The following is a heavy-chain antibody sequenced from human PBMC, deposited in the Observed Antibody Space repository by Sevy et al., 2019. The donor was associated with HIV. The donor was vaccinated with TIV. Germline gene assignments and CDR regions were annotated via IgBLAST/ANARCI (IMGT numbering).Heavy chain of an antibody. Sequence: GGSLRLSCAASGFTFSSYWMSRVRQAPRKGLEWVANIKQDRSEKYYVDSVKGRFTISRDNAKSSLYLQWNSLRAEDTAIYYCARSYFGSGTSYGMDVWGQGTTVTVSS. V-gene: IGHV3-7*01. D-gene: IGHD3-10*01. J-gene: IGHJ6*02. CDR1: GFTFSSYW. CDR3: ARSYFGSGTSYGMDV. CDR2: IKQDRSEK.